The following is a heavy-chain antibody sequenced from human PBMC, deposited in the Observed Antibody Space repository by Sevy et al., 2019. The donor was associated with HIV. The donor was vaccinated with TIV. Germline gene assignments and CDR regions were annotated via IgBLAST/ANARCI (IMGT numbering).Heavy chain of an antibody. Sequence: SETLSLTCTVSAVSITDYYWSWIRQPPWKGLEWIANIHYTGSTNYKPSLQSRVTISVDTSKNQFSLKLNSVTAADTAVYYCARDWGTPAAHYWYFDLWGRGTLVTVSS. CDR2: IHYTGST. V-gene: IGHV4-59*01. CDR1: AVSITDYY. CDR3: ARDWGTPAAHYWYFDL. D-gene: IGHD2-2*01. J-gene: IGHJ2*01.